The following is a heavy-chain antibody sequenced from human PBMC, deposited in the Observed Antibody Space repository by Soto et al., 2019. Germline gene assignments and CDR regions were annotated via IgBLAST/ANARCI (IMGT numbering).Heavy chain of an antibody. J-gene: IGHJ5*02. V-gene: IGHV3-33*01. CDR1: GFTFSSYG. Sequence: QVQLVESGGGVVQPGRSLRLSCAASGFTFSSYGMHWVRQAPGKGLEWVAVIWYDGSNKYYADSVKGRFTISRDNSKNTLYLQMNSLRAEDTAVYYCARDSCVEQCLEAPTNWFDPWGQGTLVTVSS. CDR3: ARDSCVEQCLEAPTNWFDP. CDR2: IWYDGSNK. D-gene: IGHD6-19*01.